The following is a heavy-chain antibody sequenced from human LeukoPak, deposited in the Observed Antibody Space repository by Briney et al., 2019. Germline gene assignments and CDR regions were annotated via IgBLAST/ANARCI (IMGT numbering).Heavy chain of an antibody. Sequence: ASVKVSCKASGYTFTSYYMHWVRQAPGQGLEWMGIINPSGGSTSYAQKFQGRVTMTRDTSTSTVYMELSSLRSEDTAVYYCAGEGPNDYVWGSYRSAYFDYWGQGTLVTVSS. CDR3: AGEGPNDYVWGSYRSAYFDY. V-gene: IGHV1-46*01. CDR1: GYTFTSYY. CDR2: INPSGGST. D-gene: IGHD3-16*02. J-gene: IGHJ4*02.